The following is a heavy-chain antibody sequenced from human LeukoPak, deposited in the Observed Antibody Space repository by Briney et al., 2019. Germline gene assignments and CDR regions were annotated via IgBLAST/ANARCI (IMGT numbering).Heavy chain of an antibody. CDR3: ARVVDYDTSGYQTNNWFDR. J-gene: IGHJ5*02. CDR2: IYVGDSDT. CDR1: GNSFTTSW. D-gene: IGHD3-22*01. V-gene: IGHV5-51*01. Sequence: GESLKISCKGSGNSFTTSWIGWVRQLPGKGLEWMGIIYVGDSDTRYRPSFQGQVSISADKSLNTAYLQWSSLKASDTAMYYCARVVDYDTSGYQTNNWFDRWGQGTLVTVSS.